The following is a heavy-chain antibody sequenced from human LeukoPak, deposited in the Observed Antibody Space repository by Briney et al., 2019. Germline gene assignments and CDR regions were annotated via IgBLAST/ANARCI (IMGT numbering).Heavy chain of an antibody. V-gene: IGHV3-48*03. J-gene: IGHJ4*02. CDR3: ASIRGSYFDY. CDR2: ISSSGSTI. Sequence: PGGSLRLSCAASGFTFSSYEMNWVRQAPGKGLEWVSYISSSGSTIYYADSVKGRFTISRDNAKNSLYLQMNSLRAEDTAVYYCASIRGSYFDYWGQGTLVTVSS. D-gene: IGHD1-26*01. CDR1: GFTFSSYE.